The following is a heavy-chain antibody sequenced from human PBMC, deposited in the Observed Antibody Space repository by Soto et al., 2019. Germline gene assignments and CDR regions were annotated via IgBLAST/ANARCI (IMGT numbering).Heavy chain of an antibody. D-gene: IGHD2-15*01. Sequence: ASVKVSCKASGYTFTSYGISWVRQAPGQGLEWMGWISAYNGNTNYAQKLQGRVTMTTDTSTSTAYMELRSLRSDDTAVYYCARDLIVVVVAATRYDYWGQGTLVTVSS. J-gene: IGHJ4*02. V-gene: IGHV1-18*01. CDR2: ISAYNGNT. CDR3: ARDLIVVVVAATRYDY. CDR1: GYTFTSYG.